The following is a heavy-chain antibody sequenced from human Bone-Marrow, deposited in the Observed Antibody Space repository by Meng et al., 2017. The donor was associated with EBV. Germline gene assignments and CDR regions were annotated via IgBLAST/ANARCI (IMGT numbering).Heavy chain of an antibody. CDR2: IIPSYGTT. CDR3: ARESPDRSTDP. CDR1: VDTFGYYT. V-gene: IGHV1-69*01. Sequence: QVQLVKSGAEVKKPGSSVKVSCKVSVDTFGYYTISWVRQAPGQGPEWMGGIIPSYGTTSYAQKFQGRVTISADESTTTAYMELRSLTLDDTAVYHCARESPDRSTDPWGQGTLVTVSS. J-gene: IGHJ5*02.